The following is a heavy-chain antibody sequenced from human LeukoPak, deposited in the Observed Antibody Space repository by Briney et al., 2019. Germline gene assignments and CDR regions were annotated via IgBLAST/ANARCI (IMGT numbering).Heavy chain of an antibody. J-gene: IGHJ6*03. D-gene: IGHD2-15*01. CDR3: ARDRGYCSGGSCYSSGNFYYYMDV. CDR2: IIPILGIA. Sequence: SVKVSCKASGGTFSSYTISWVRQAPGQGLEWMGRIIPILGIANYAQKFQGRVTITADKSTSTAYMELSSLRSEDTAVYYCARDRGYCSGGSCYSSGNFYYYMDVWGKGTTVTVSS. CDR1: GGTFSSYT. V-gene: IGHV1-69*04.